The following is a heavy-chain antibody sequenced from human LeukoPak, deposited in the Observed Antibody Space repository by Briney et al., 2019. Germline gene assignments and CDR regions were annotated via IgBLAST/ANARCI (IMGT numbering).Heavy chain of an antibody. Sequence: GGSLRLSCAASGFTVSSNYMSWVRQAPGKGLEWVSVIYSGGSTYYADSVKGRFTISRDNSKNTLYLQMNSLRAEDTAVYYCARVMTTVTTGVWQDAFDIWGQGTMVTVSS. J-gene: IGHJ3*02. CDR2: IYSGGST. CDR3: ARVMTTVTTGVWQDAFDI. D-gene: IGHD4-17*01. CDR1: GFTVSSNY. V-gene: IGHV3-66*01.